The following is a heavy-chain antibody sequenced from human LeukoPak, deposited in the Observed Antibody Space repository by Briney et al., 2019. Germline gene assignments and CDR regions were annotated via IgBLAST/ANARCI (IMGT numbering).Heavy chain of an antibody. V-gene: IGHV3-48*03. CDR3: ARDNAWTAMVYYYYYGMDV. CDR1: GFTFSSYE. D-gene: IGHD5-18*01. Sequence: QPGGSLRLSCAASGFTFSSYEMNWVRQAPGKGLEWVSYISSSGSTIYYADSVKGRFTISRDNAKSSLYLQMNSLRAEDTAVYYCARDNAWTAMVYYYYYGMDVWGQGTTVTVSS. J-gene: IGHJ6*02. CDR2: ISSSGSTI.